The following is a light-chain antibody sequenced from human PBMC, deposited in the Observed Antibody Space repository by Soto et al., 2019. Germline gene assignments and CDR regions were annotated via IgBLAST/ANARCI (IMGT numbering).Light chain of an antibody. CDR3: KQYNNWYS. J-gene: IGKJ2*01. V-gene: IGKV3-15*01. CDR1: QSVRSN. CDR2: GAS. Sequence: EIVMTQSPATLSVSPGERATLSCRASQSVRSNLAWYQQKPGQAPRLLIYGASTRATGIPARCSGSESGTEFPLPISSLQSEDFAVCYCKQYNNWYSFGQGTKLESK.